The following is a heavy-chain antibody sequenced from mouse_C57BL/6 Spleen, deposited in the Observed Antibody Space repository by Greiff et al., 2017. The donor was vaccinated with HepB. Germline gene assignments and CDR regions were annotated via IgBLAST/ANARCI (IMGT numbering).Heavy chain of an antibody. CDR2: IDPENGDT. CDR3: TTGTGTRAMDY. D-gene: IGHD4-1*01. CDR1: GFNIKDDY. V-gene: IGHV14-4*01. Sequence: VQLKQSGAELVRPGASVKLSCTASGFNIKDDYMHWVKQRPEQGLEWIGWIDPENGDTEYASKFQGKATITADTSSNTAYLQLSSLTSEDTAVYYCTTGTGTRAMDYWGQGTSVTVSS. J-gene: IGHJ4*01.